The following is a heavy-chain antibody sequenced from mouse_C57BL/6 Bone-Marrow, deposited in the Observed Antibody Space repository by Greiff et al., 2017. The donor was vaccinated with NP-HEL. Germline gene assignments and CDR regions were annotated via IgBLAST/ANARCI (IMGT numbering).Heavy chain of an antibody. D-gene: IGHD2-2*01. Sequence: QVQLQQSGAELARPGASVKLSCKASGYTFTSYGISWVKQRTGQGLEWIGEIYPRGGNTYYNEKFKGKATLTADESSSTAYLELRSLTSEDSAVYFCARSGYDGFAYWGQGTLVTVSA. CDR1: GYTFTSYG. V-gene: IGHV1-81*01. J-gene: IGHJ3*01. CDR3: ARSGYDGFAY. CDR2: IYPRGGNT.